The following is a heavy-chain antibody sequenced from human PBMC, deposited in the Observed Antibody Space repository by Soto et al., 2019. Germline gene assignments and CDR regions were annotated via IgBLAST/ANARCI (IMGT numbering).Heavy chain of an antibody. J-gene: IGHJ6*02. Sequence: PSQTLSLHCAISGDSVSSNSAAWNWIRQSPSRGLEWLGRTYYRSKWYNDYAVSVKSRITINPDTSKNQFSLQLNSVTPEDTAVYYCARTGDTAHDYYYYYGIDVWGQGTTVTVSS. V-gene: IGHV6-1*01. CDR1: GDSVSSNSAA. CDR2: TYYRSKWYN. D-gene: IGHD5-18*01. CDR3: ARTGDTAHDYYYYYGIDV.